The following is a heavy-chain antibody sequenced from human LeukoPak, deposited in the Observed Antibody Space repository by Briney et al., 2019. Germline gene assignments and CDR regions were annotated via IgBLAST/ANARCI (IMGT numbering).Heavy chain of an antibody. V-gene: IGHV3-15*01. D-gene: IGHD5-18*01. CDR2: IKSKTDGGTT. CDR1: GFTFSNAW. J-gene: IGHJ4*02. Sequence: LGGSLRLSCAASGFTFSNAWMSWVRQAPGKGLEWVGRIKSKTDGGTTDYAAPVKGRFTISRDDSKNTLYLQMNSLKTEDTAVYYCTTDLIPRVTNLDYWGQGTLVTVSS. CDR3: TTDLIPRVTNLDY.